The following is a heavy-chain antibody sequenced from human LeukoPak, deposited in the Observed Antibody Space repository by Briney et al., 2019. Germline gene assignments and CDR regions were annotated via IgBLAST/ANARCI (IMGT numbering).Heavy chain of an antibody. V-gene: IGHV3-30*18. CDR1: GFTFSSYG. Sequence: GGSLRLSCAASGFTFSSYGMHWVRQAPGKGLEWVAVISYDGGNKYYADSVKGRFTISRDNSKNTLYLQMNSLRAEDTAVYYCAKAWRWLQLNGYDAFDIWGQGTMVTVSS. CDR3: AKAWRWLQLNGYDAFDI. J-gene: IGHJ3*02. D-gene: IGHD5-24*01. CDR2: ISYDGGNK.